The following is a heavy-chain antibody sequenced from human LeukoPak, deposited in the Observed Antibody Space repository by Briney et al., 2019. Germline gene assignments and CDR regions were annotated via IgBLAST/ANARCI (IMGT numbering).Heavy chain of an antibody. CDR3: ARENRNNWNDAPVAFDI. CDR2: INPSSGST. V-gene: IGHV1-46*01. J-gene: IGHJ3*02. CDR1: GYTFTSCY. D-gene: IGHD1-1*01. Sequence: GASVEVSCKASGYTFTSCYLHWVRQAPGQGLEWMGIINPSSGSTSYAQKFQGRVTITADESTSTAYMELSSLRSEDTAVYYCARENRNNWNDAPVAFDIWGQGTMVTVSS.